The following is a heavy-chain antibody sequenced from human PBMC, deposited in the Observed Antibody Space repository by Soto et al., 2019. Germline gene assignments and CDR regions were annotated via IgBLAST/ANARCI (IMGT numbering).Heavy chain of an antibody. CDR2: ISGSGGST. D-gene: IGHD6-6*01. CDR3: AKVGGSSSAGSHSYSSYMDV. CDR1: GFTFSSYA. V-gene: IGHV3-23*01. Sequence: EVQLLESGGGLVQPGGSLRLSCAASGFTFSSYAMSWVRQAPGKGLEWVSAISGSGGSTYYADSVKGRFTISRDNSKNTLYRKMNSRRAENTAVYYCAKVGGSSSAGSHSYSSYMDVWGKGTTVPVSS. J-gene: IGHJ6*03.